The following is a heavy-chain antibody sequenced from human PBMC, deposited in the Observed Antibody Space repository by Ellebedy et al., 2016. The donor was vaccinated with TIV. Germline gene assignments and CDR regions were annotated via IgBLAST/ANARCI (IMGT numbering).Heavy chain of an antibody. Sequence: GESLKISCAASGFTFSSYAMHWVRQAPGKGLEWVAVISYDGSNKYYADSVKGRFTISRDNSKNTLYLQMNSLRAEDTAVYYCASSEGGVRGPIPPDYWGQGTLVTVSS. CDR1: GFTFSSYA. J-gene: IGHJ4*02. D-gene: IGHD3-10*01. V-gene: IGHV3-30-3*01. CDR3: ASSEGGVRGPIPPDY. CDR2: ISYDGSNK.